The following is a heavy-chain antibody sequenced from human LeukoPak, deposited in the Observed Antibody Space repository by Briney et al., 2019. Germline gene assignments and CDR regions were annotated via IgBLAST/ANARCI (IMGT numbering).Heavy chain of an antibody. D-gene: IGHD3-9*01. J-gene: IGHJ4*02. Sequence: GGSLRLSCAPSGFAFSTYAMHWVRQAPGKGLEWVTVISYDGSTKYYADSVKGRFSFSRDNSKNTLYLQMNSLRGEDTAVYFCARLTAARQLDYWGQGTLVTVSS. CDR1: GFAFSTYA. V-gene: IGHV3-30-3*01. CDR2: ISYDGSTK. CDR3: ARLTAARQLDY.